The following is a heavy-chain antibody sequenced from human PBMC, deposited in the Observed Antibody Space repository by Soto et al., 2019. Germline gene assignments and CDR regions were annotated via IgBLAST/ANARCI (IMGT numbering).Heavy chain of an antibody. J-gene: IGHJ4*02. D-gene: IGHD6-19*01. CDR3: ARDRSFSSGFDY. CDR1: GFTVSSNY. V-gene: IGHV3-53*01. CDR2: IYSGGTT. Sequence: GGSLRLSCAASGFTVSSNYMGWVRQAPGKGLEWVSVIYSGGTTYYADSVKGRFTISRDNSKNTVYLQMNSLRAEDTAVYYCARDRSFSSGFDYWGQGALVTVSS.